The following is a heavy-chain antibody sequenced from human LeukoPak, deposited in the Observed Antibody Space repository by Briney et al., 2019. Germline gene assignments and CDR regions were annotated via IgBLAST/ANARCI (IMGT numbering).Heavy chain of an antibody. CDR1: GFTFSSYG. CDR3: AKELQLAGGYIWFDP. Sequence: PGGSLRLSCAASGFTFSSYGMHWVRQAPGKGLEWVAFIRYDGSNKYYADSVKGRFTISRDNSKNTLYLQMNSLRAEDTAVYYCAKELQLAGGYIWFDPWGQGTLVTVSS. V-gene: IGHV3-30*02. J-gene: IGHJ5*02. D-gene: IGHD5-18*01. CDR2: IRYDGSNK.